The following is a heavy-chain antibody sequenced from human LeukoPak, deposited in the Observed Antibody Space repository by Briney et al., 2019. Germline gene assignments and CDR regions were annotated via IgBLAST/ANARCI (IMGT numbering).Heavy chain of an antibody. J-gene: IGHJ4*02. CDR2: IRYDGSNK. V-gene: IGHV3-30*02. D-gene: IGHD6-19*01. CDR3: AKGKKVYSSGWYDY. Sequence: GGSLRLSCAASGFTFSSYGMHWVRQAPGNGLEWVAFIRYDGSNKYYEDSVKGRFTISRDNSKNTLYLQMNSLRAEDTAVYYCAKGKKVYSSGWYDYWGQGTLVTVSS. CDR1: GFTFSSYG.